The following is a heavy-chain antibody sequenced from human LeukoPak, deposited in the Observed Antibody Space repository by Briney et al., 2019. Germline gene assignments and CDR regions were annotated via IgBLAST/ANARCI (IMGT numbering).Heavy chain of an antibody. CDR1: GGSISSGDYY. D-gene: IGHD1-14*01. Sequence: SETLSLTCTVSGGSISSGDYYWSWLRQPPGKGLEWIGYIYYSGSTYYNPSLKSRVTISVDTSKNQFSLKLSSVTAADTAVYYCASPQSPDAFDIWGQGTMVTVSS. CDR2: IYYSGST. J-gene: IGHJ3*02. CDR3: ASPQSPDAFDI. V-gene: IGHV4-30-4*08.